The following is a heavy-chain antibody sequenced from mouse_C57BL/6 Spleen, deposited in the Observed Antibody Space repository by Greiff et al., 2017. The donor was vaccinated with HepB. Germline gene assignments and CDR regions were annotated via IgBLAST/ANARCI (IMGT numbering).Heavy chain of an antibody. J-gene: IGHJ3*01. CDR3: ARQSLLTGFAY. CDR2: INPSNGGT. CDR1: GYTFTSYW. Sequence: QVHVKQSGTELVKPGASVKLSCKASGYTFTSYWMHWVKQRPGQGLEWIGNINPSNGGTNYNEKFKSKATLTVDKSSSTAYMQLSSLTSEDSAVYYCARQSLLTGFAYWGQGTLVTVSA. V-gene: IGHV1-53*01.